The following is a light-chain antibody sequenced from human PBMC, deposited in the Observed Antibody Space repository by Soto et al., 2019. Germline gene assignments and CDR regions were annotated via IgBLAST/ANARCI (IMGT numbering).Light chain of an antibody. CDR1: MRDVGAYNL. J-gene: IGLJ3*02. Sequence: QSVLTQPASVSGSAGQSITISCSGTMRDVGAYNLVSWYQQHPGTAPKLIIYEVRNRPSGISSRFSGSRSGNTASLTISGIQSEDEGDYYCSAYTDRSNLVFGGGTKVTVL. CDR2: EVR. V-gene: IGLV2-14*01. CDR3: SAYTDRSNLV.